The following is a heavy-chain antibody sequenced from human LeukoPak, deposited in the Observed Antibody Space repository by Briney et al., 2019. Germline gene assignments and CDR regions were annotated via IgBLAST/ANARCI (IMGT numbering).Heavy chain of an antibody. J-gene: IGHJ3*02. V-gene: IGHV3-48*01. CDR3: ASRRSGWPNDALDI. CDR1: GFIFGGYT. Sequence: GGSLRLSCAGSGFIFGGYTMKWVRQAPGKGLEWLSYISASGANTFYADSVKGRFSISRDNANNLVYLQIHSLRAEDTAVYYCASRRSGWPNDALDIWGQGTMVTVTS. CDR2: ISASGANT. D-gene: IGHD6-19*01.